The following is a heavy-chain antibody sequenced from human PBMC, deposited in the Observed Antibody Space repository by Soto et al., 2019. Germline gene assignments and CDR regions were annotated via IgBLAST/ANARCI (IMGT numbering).Heavy chain of an antibody. CDR2: INHSGST. CDR3: ARETWSSPTPEIGYYGMDV. J-gene: IGHJ6*04. Sequence: PSETLSLTCAVYGGSFSGYYWSWIRQPPGKGLEWIGEINHSGSTNYNPSLKSRVTISVDTSKNQFSLKPSSVTAADTAVYYWARETWSSPTPEIGYYGMDVWGKGTTVTVSS. D-gene: IGHD1-26*01. V-gene: IGHV4-34*01. CDR1: GGSFSGYY.